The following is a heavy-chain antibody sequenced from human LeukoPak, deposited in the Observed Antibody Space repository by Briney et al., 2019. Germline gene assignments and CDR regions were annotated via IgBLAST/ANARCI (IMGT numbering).Heavy chain of an antibody. CDR2: IYYSGST. CDR3: ARAARPYCGGDCYGLDY. D-gene: IGHD2-21*02. CDR1: GVSISSGGYY. J-gene: IGHJ4*02. Sequence: SETLSLTCTVSGVSISSGGYYWSWIRQHPGKGLEWIGYIYYSGSTYYNPSLKSRVTISVDTSKNQFSLKLSSVTAADTAVYYCARAARPYCGGDCYGLDYWGQGTLVTVSP. V-gene: IGHV4-31*03.